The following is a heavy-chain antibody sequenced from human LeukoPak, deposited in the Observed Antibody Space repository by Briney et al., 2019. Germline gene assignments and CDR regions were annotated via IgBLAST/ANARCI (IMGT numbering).Heavy chain of an antibody. CDR2: IYTSGST. Sequence: AEPLSLTCSVSGGSFSSYYWSWIRQPPGQGLAWIGRIYTSGSTNYNPSLKSRVTMSVDTSKNQFSLKLSSVTAADTAVYYCAGGVGIAVADPNWFDPWGQGTLVTVSS. CDR1: GGSFSSYY. J-gene: IGHJ5*02. CDR3: AGGVGIAVADPNWFDP. V-gene: IGHV4-4*07. D-gene: IGHD6-19*01.